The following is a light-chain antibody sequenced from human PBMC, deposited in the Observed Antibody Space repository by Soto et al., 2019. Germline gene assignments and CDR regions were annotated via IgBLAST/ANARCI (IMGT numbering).Light chain of an antibody. Sequence: QSVLTQPPSASGSPGQSITISCTGTSSDVGSYYPVSWFQQHPGKAPKLIIYEVNKRPSGVSDRFSGSKSGNTASLTISGLQAADEAEYYCCSYAGDTTFFVFGTGTKLTVL. CDR1: SSDVGSYYP. J-gene: IGLJ1*01. V-gene: IGLV2-23*02. CDR2: EVN. CDR3: CSYAGDTTFFV.